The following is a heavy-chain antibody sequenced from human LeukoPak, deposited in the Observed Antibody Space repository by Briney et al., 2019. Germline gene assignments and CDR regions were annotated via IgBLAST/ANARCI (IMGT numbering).Heavy chain of an antibody. D-gene: IGHD2-15*01. CDR1: GAPISTYY. CDR3: VKDGPLGSDF. J-gene: IGHJ4*02. V-gene: IGHV4-4*07. CDR2: IYASGNT. Sequence: PSETLSLTCTISGAPISTYYWSWIRQPAGKGLEWIGRIYASGNTYKNPSLESRVTMSVDTSNNQFTLNLTSVTGADTAMYYCVKDGPLGSDFWGQGTQVTVSS.